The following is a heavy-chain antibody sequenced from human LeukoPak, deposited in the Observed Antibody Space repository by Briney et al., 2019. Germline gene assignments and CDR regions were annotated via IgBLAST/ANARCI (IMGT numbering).Heavy chain of an antibody. Sequence: GGSLRLSCAASGLTFTSHAMSWVRQAPGKGLEWVSGISWNSGSIGYADSVKGRFTISRDNAKNSLYLQMNSLRAEDTALYYCAKGEYQLLTDAFDIWGQGTMVTVSS. J-gene: IGHJ3*02. V-gene: IGHV3-9*01. CDR3: AKGEYQLLTDAFDI. CDR2: ISWNSGSI. D-gene: IGHD2-2*01. CDR1: GLTFTSHA.